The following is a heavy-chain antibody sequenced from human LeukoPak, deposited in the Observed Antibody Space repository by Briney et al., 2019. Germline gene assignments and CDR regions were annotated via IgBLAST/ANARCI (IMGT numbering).Heavy chain of an antibody. D-gene: IGHD2-15*01. CDR2: ISYDGSNK. CDR3: AREGEVVAASYYYYHYMDV. CDR1: GFTFSSYA. J-gene: IGHJ6*03. V-gene: IGHV3-30-3*01. Sequence: GGSLRLSCEASGFTFSSYAMHWVRQAPGKGLEWVAVISYDGSNKYYADSVKGRFTISRDNFKNTLYLQMNSLRAEDTAVYYCAREGEVVAASYYYYHYMDVWGKGTTVTVSS.